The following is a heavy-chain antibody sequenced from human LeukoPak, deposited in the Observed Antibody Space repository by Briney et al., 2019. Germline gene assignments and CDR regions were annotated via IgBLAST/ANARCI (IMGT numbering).Heavy chain of an antibody. CDR3: ASAGHYYDSSGYYLGY. V-gene: IGHV3-33*01. CDR2: IWYVGSNK. D-gene: IGHD3-22*01. J-gene: IGHJ4*02. Sequence: GGSLRLSCAASGFTFSSYGMHWVRQAPGKGLEWVAVIWYVGSNKYYADSVKGRFTISRDNSKNTLYLQMNSLRAEDTAVYYCASAGHYYDSSGYYLGYWGQGTLVTVSS. CDR1: GFTFSSYG.